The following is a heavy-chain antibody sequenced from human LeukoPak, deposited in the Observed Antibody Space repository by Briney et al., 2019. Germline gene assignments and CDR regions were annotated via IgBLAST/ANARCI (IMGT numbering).Heavy chain of an antibody. CDR3: ASRRRYSGSPGDAFDI. D-gene: IGHD1-26*01. V-gene: IGHV1-45*02. J-gene: IGHJ3*02. CDR1: GYTFTYRY. Sequence: SVKDSCKASGYTFTYRYLHWVRQAPGQALEGMGWITPFNGNTNYAQKFQDRVTITRDRSMSTAYMELSSLRSEDTAMYYCASRRRYSGSPGDAFDIWGQGTMVTVSS. CDR2: ITPFNGNT.